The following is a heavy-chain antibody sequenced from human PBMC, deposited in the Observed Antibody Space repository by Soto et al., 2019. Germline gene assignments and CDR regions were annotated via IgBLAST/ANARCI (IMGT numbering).Heavy chain of an antibody. D-gene: IGHD2-21*01. CDR3: ARLPGDHSAFFSYGMDA. J-gene: IGHJ6*02. V-gene: IGHV3-74*01. CDR1: GFTFSSYS. CDR2: INSDGTIS. Sequence: GGSLRLSCAASGFTFSSYSMNWVRQAPGKGPEWLSGINSDGTISSYADSVKGRFTISRDNARNTLSLQMNRLRADDTAVYYCARLPGDHSAFFSYGMDAWGQGTTVTVSS.